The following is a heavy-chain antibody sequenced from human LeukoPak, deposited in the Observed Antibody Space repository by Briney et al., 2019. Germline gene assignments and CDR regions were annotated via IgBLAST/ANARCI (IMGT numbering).Heavy chain of an antibody. CDR3: ARSDYVWGSYRPNTYYFDY. D-gene: IGHD3-16*02. CDR2: IIPIFGTA. Sequence: SVKVSCKASGGTFSSYAINWVRQAPGQGLEWMGGIIPIFGTANYAEKVQGRVTITADESTSTAYMELSSLRSEDTAVYYCARSDYVWGSYRPNTYYFDYWGQGTLVTVSS. V-gene: IGHV1-69*13. CDR1: GGTFSSYA. J-gene: IGHJ4*02.